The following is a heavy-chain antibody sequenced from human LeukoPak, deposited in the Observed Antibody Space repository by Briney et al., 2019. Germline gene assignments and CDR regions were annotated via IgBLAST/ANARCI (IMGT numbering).Heavy chain of an antibody. Sequence: RASVKVSCTASGGTFRNYAIRWVRQAPGKGLEWMGGSIPIFGATKYAQQFQGRVTIATDESTSPLYMELNSLRSEDTAVYYSARGRWLQLYYMDVWGKGTTVTVSS. J-gene: IGHJ6*03. CDR3: ARGRWLQLYYMDV. CDR2: SIPIFGAT. V-gene: IGHV1-69*05. D-gene: IGHD5-24*01. CDR1: GGTFRNYA.